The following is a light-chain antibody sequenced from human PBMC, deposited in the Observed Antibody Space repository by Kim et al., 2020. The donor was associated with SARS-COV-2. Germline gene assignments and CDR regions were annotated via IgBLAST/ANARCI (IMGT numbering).Light chain of an antibody. Sequence: GPRVTISCSGSSSNIGSNYVYWYQQLPGTAPKLLIYGNNQRPSGVPDRFSGSKSGTSASLAISGLRSEDEADYYCAAWDDSLSGYVFGTGTKVTVL. CDR2: GNN. J-gene: IGLJ1*01. CDR1: SSNIGSNY. V-gene: IGLV1-47*01. CDR3: AAWDDSLSGYV.